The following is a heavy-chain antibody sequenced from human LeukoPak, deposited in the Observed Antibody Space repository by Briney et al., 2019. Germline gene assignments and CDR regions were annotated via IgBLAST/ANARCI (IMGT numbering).Heavy chain of an antibody. D-gene: IGHD1-26*01. CDR3: ARRSSGSYSVGGYYYYMDV. Sequence: GESLKISCKGSGYSFTSYWIGWVRQMPGKGLEWMGIIYPGDSDTRYSPSFQGQVTISVDKSISTAYLQWSSLKASDTAMYYCARRSSGSYSVGGYYYYMDVWGKGTTVTVSS. CDR1: GYSFTSYW. V-gene: IGHV5-51*01. CDR2: IYPGDSDT. J-gene: IGHJ6*03.